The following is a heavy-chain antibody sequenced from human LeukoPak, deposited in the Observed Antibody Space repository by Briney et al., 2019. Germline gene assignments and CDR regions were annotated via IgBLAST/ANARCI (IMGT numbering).Heavy chain of an antibody. J-gene: IGHJ4*02. CDR1: GYTFTGYY. CDR2: INPSSGGT. Sequence: ASVKVSCKASGYTFTGYYMHWVRQAPGQGLEWMGWINPSSGGTNYAQKFQGRVTMTRDTSISTAYMELSRLRSDDTAVYYCARGGNIVVVPAAAYYFDYWGQGTLVTVSS. CDR3: ARGGNIVVVPAAAYYFDY. D-gene: IGHD2-2*01. V-gene: IGHV1-2*02.